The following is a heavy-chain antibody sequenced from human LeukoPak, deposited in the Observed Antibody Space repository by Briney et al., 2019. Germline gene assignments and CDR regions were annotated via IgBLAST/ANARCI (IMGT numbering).Heavy chain of an antibody. J-gene: IGHJ5*02. CDR1: GYSFADYY. CDR2: IKPDGGGT. CDR3: ATNILVRDIINWFDP. V-gene: IGHV1-2*02. Sequence: ASVTVSCKASGYSFADYYIHWVRQAPGQGLEWMGWIKPDGGGTRSAQKFQGRVTMTTDTSISTAYMELSSLRYDDTAVYYCATNILVRDIINWFDPWGQGTLVTVSS. D-gene: IGHD3-10*01.